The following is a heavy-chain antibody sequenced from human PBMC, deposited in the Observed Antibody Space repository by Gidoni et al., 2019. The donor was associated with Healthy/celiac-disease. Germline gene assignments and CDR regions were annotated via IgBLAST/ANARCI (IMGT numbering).Heavy chain of an antibody. CDR1: GFTFSSYA. V-gene: IGHV3-23*01. CDR3: AKSHVVVPAAIFPTDYYYMDV. J-gene: IGHJ6*03. D-gene: IGHD2-2*01. Sequence: EVQLLESGGGLVQPGGSLRLSCAASGFTFSSYAMSLVRQAPGKGLEWVSAISGSGGSTYYADSVKGRFTISRDNSKNTLYLQMNSLRAEDTAVYYCAKSHVVVPAAIFPTDYYYMDVWGKGTTVTVSS. CDR2: ISGSGGST.